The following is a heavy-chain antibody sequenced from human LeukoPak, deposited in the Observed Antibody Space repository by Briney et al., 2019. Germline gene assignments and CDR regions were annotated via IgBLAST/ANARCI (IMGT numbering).Heavy chain of an antibody. CDR2: IRYDGSNK. V-gene: IGHV3-30*02. CDR3: TKGRTIDDY. CDR1: GFTFTNYW. J-gene: IGHJ4*02. Sequence: GGSLRLSCAGSGFTFTNYWMHWVRQAPGKGLEWVAFIRYDGSNKYYGDSVKGRFTVSRDNSKNTLYLQMNSLRPEDTAVYYCTKGRTIDDYWGQGTLVTVSS. D-gene: IGHD3-3*01.